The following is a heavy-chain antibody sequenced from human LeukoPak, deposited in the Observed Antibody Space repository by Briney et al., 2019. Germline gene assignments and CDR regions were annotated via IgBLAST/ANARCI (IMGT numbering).Heavy chain of an antibody. CDR3: AKDTVVVPAAVSFDY. CDR2: ISYDGSNK. Sequence: GGSLRLSCAASGFTFSSYGMHWVRQAPGKGLEWVAVISYDGSNKYYADSVKGRFTISRDNSKNTLYLQMNSLRAEDTAVYYCAKDTVVVPAAVSFDYWGQGTLVTVSS. CDR1: GFTFSSYG. J-gene: IGHJ4*02. V-gene: IGHV3-30*18. D-gene: IGHD2-2*01.